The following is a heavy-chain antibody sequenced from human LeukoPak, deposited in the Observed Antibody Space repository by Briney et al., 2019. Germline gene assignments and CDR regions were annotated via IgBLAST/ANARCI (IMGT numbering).Heavy chain of an antibody. CDR3: AKEDSSGYYYSFDY. Sequence: PSETLSLTCIVSGASISSRGYYWGWIRQPPGKGLEWIGNVYYSGSAYYNPSLKSRVTVSLDTSKNQFSLKLSSVTAADTVVYYCAKEDSSGYYYSFDYWGQGTLVTVSS. V-gene: IGHV4-39*07. CDR2: VYYSGSA. D-gene: IGHD3-22*01. J-gene: IGHJ4*02. CDR1: GASISSRGYY.